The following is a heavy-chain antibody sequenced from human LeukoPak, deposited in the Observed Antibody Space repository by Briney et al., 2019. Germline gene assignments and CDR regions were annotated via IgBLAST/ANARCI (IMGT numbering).Heavy chain of an antibody. V-gene: IGHV3-53*01. Sequence: PGGSLRLSCAASGFTVSSNYMSWVRQAPGKGLEWVSVIYSGGSTYYADSVKGRFTISRDNSKNTLYLQMNSLRAEDTAVYYCARAEFWSGYYPFDYWGQGTLVTVSS. D-gene: IGHD3-3*01. J-gene: IGHJ4*02. CDR1: GFTVSSNY. CDR3: ARAEFWSGYYPFDY. CDR2: IYSGGST.